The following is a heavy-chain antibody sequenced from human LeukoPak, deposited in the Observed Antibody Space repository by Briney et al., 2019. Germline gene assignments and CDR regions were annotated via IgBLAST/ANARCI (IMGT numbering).Heavy chain of an antibody. Sequence: PSETLSLTCTVSGGSISSSSYYWGWIRQPPGKGLEWIGSIYYSGSTYYNPSLKSRVTISVDTSKNQFSLKLSSVTAADTAVYYCARDLGYSYGNADAFDIWGQGTMVTVSS. CDR1: GGSISSSSYY. V-gene: IGHV4-39*02. D-gene: IGHD5-18*01. J-gene: IGHJ3*02. CDR2: IYYSGST. CDR3: ARDLGYSYGNADAFDI.